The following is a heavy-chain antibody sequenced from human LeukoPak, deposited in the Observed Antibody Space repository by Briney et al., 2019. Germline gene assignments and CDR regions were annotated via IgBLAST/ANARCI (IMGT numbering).Heavy chain of an antibody. CDR1: GYTFTSYG. CDR2: VSAYNGNT. V-gene: IGHV1-18*01. J-gene: IGHJ4*02. D-gene: IGHD4-23*01. Sequence: GASVKVSCKASGYTFTSYGISWVRQAPGQGLEWMGWVSAYNGNTNYAQRLQGRVTMTTDTSTSTAYMELRSLRSDDTAVYYCARDLEEDYGGKPGYWGQGTLVTVSS. CDR3: ARDLEEDYGGKPGY.